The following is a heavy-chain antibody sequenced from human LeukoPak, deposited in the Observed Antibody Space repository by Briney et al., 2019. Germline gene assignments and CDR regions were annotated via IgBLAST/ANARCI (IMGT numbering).Heavy chain of an antibody. J-gene: IGHJ5*02. CDR3: ARVGTYYDFWSGYYKSGWFDP. Sequence: SSVKVSFKASGYTFTSYDFNWLRQASGQGLEWMGWMNSYSCNTGYAQKFQGRVTMTRNTSISTAYKELGSLRSEDTAVYYCARVGTYYDFWSGYYKSGWFDPWGQGTLVTVSS. CDR1: GYTFTSYD. CDR2: MNSYSCNT. D-gene: IGHD3-3*01. V-gene: IGHV1-8*01.